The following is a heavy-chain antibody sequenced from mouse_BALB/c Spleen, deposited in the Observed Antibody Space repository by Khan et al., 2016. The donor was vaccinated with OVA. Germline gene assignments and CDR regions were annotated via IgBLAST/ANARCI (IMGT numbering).Heavy chain of an antibody. J-gene: IGHJ2*01. CDR3: AKRTKK. V-gene: IGHV14-3*02. CDR2: IDPPNGNT. CDR1: GLNIKDPY. Sequence: VQLQQSGAELVKSGATVKLSCTASGLNIKDPYMHWLQQWPDQGLEWIGRIDPPNGNTNYDPKFQGKATLTADTSSNTAYLQLRSLTSEDTAVCYCAKRTKKGGQGTTLTVSA.